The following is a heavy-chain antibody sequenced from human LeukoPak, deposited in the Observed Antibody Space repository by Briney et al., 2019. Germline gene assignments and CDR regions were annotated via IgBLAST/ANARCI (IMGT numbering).Heavy chain of an antibody. Sequence: GGSLRLSCAASGFIFDDYGMNWVRQAAGKGLEWVSGINWNGGSTGYADSVKGRFTISRDNAKNSLYLQMNRLRAEDTGLYYCARAAHYGDYALVTYYFDYWGQGTLVTVSA. CDR3: ARAAHYGDYALVTYYFDY. V-gene: IGHV3-20*04. D-gene: IGHD4-17*01. CDR1: GFIFDDYG. J-gene: IGHJ4*02. CDR2: INWNGGST.